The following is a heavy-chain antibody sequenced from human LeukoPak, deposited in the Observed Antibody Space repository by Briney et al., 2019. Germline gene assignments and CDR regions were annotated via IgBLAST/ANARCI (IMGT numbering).Heavy chain of an antibody. V-gene: IGHV3-48*04. J-gene: IGHJ6*03. Sequence: GGSLRLSCAASGFTFSSYSMNWVRQAPGKGLEWVSYISSSSSTIYYADSVKGRFTISRDNAKNSLYLQMNSLRAEDTAVYYCANQGGSLTEVGYYMDVWGKGTTVTVSS. CDR3: ANQGGSLTEVGYYMDV. CDR1: GFTFSSYS. D-gene: IGHD1-26*01. CDR2: ISSSSSTI.